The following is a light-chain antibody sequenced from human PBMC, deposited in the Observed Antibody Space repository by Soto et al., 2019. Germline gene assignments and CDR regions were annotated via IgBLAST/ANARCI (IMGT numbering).Light chain of an antibody. Sequence: DIVLTQSPGTLSLSPGERATLSCMANQTVSRNYLAWYQQKPGQTPRLLIYSASNKATVIPDRFRGSGSGTDFTLTITRLEPEDFGVYYCLQYATSRRTFGQGTRVDIK. J-gene: IGKJ1*01. CDR2: SAS. CDR1: QTVSRNY. CDR3: LQYATSRRT. V-gene: IGKV3-20*01.